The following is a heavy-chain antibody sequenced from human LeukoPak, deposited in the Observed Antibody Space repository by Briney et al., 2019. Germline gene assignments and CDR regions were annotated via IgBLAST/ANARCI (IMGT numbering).Heavy chain of an antibody. V-gene: IGHV1-18*01. J-gene: IGHJ6*02. CDR1: GYTFTSYC. D-gene: IGHD1-1*01. Sequence: ASVKVSCKASGYTFTSYCISWVRQAPGQGLEWMGWISAYNGNTNYAQKLQGSVTMNTDTSTSTAYMELRSLRADDADVYYCARVERLSGYYGMDVWGQGTTVTVSS. CDR2: ISAYNGNT. CDR3: ARVERLSGYYGMDV.